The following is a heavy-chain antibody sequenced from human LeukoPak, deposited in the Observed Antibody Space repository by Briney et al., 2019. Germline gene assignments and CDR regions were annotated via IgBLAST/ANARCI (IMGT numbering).Heavy chain of an antibody. CDR2: IKQDGSEK. V-gene: IGHV3-7*01. CDR1: GFTFSSYW. D-gene: IGHD2-2*01. CDR3: ARDIVVVPAAHMGGGFDY. J-gene: IGHJ4*02. Sequence: GGSLRLSCAASGFTFSSYWMSWVRQAPGKGLEWLANIKQDGSEKYYVDSVKGRFTISRDNAKNSLYLQMNSLRAEDTAVYYCARDIVVVPAAHMGGGFDYWGQGTLVTVSS.